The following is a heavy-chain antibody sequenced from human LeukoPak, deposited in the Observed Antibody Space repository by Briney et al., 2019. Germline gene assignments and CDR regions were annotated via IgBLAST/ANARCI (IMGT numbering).Heavy chain of an antibody. CDR3: ASEGSDWDYYYYGMDV. J-gene: IGHJ6*02. CDR1: GFTFSSHS. D-gene: IGHD3/OR15-3a*01. CDR2: ISSSRSYI. V-gene: IGHV3-21*01. Sequence: GGSLRLSCAASGFTFSSHSMSWVRQAPGKGLEWVSFISSSRSYIYYPDSVKGRFTISRDNAKSSLYLQMNSLRAEDTAVYYCASEGSDWDYYYYGMDVWGQGTTVTVSS.